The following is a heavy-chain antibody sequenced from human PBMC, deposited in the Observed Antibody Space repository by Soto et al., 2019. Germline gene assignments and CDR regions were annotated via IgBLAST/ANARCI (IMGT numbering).Heavy chain of an antibody. J-gene: IGHJ5*02. D-gene: IGHD5-12*01. CDR3: ARGGIVATIGIAVAGNWFDP. V-gene: IGHV4-34*01. Sequence: SETLSLTCAVYGGSFSGYYWSWIRQPPGKGLEWIGEINHSGSTNYNPSLKSRVTISVDTPKNQFSLKLSSVTAADTAVYYCARGGIVATIGIAVAGNWFDPWGQGTLVTVSS. CDR1: GGSFSGYY. CDR2: INHSGST.